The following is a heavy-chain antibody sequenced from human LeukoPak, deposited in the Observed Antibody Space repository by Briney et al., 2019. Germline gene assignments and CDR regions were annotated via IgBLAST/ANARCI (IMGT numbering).Heavy chain of an antibody. D-gene: IGHD2-2*01. CDR1: GYTFTGYY. CDR2: INPNSGDT. J-gene: IGHJ4*02. Sequence: ASVKVSCKASGYTFTGYYMHWVRQAPGQGLEWMGWINPNSGDTNYAQKFQGWVTMTRDTSISTAYMELSRLRSDDTAVYYCARDGWGYCSSTSCYGAIYFDYWGQGTLVTVSS. V-gene: IGHV1-2*04. CDR3: ARDGWGYCSSTSCYGAIYFDY.